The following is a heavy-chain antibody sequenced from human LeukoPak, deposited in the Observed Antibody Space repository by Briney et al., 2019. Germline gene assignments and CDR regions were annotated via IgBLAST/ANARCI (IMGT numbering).Heavy chain of an antibody. D-gene: IGHD1-26*01. CDR2: IYYSGST. CDR3: ASYPPTIGNAFDI. V-gene: IGHV4-30-4*01. CDR1: GVSISSGDYY. Sequence: SETLSLTCTVSGVSISSGDYYWRWLRQPPGKGLEWIGYIYYSGSTYYNPSLKSRVTISVDTSKNQFSLKLSSVTAADTAVYYCASYPPTIGNAFDIWGQGTMVTVSS. J-gene: IGHJ3*02.